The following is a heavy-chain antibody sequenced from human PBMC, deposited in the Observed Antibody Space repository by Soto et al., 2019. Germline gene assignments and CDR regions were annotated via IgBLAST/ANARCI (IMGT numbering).Heavy chain of an antibody. CDR1: GFTVSSKY. CDR3: XXXXXXXXXXXXXXXXLDV. J-gene: IGHJ6*04. CDR2: IQRSGTT. V-gene: IGHV3-66*01. Sequence: EVQLVESGGGLVQPGGSLRLSCAASGFTVSSKYMTWVRQAPGKGLEXVXLIQRSGTTCYADSVKGRFTISSDTSENTXXXXXXXXXXXXXXXXXXXXXXXXXXXXXXXXXXLDVWGKGTTVTVSS.